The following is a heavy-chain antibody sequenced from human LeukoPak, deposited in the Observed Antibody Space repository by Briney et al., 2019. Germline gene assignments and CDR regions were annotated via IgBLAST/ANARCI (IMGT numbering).Heavy chain of an antibody. J-gene: IGHJ5*02. V-gene: IGHV3-30*03. D-gene: IGHD6-13*01. CDR1: GFTFSNYG. CDR3: AREQGSSWFFNWFDP. CDR2: ISYEGRTT. Sequence: GGSLRLSCAGAGFTFSNYGMHWVRQAPGKGLEWVAVISYEGRTTYYADSVKGRFTISRDNSKNTLYLQMNSLRAEDTAVYYCAREQGSSWFFNWFDPWGQGTLVTVSS.